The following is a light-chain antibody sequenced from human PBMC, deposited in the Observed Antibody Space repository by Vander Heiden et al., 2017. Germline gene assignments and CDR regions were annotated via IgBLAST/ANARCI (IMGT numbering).Light chain of an antibody. V-gene: IGKV1-5*03. Sequence: DIQMTQSSSTLSASVGDRVTITCRASQSISSWLAWYQQKPGKAPKLLIYKASSLKSGVPSRFSGSGSVTEFTLTISSLQPDDSATYYCQQYDTYWWTFGQGTKVEIK. J-gene: IGKJ1*01. CDR2: KAS. CDR1: QSISSW. CDR3: QQYDTYWWT.